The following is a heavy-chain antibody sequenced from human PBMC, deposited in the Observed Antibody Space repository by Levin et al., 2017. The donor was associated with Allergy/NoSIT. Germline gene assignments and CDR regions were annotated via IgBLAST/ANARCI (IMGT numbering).Heavy chain of an antibody. D-gene: IGHD6-13*01. CDR2: IYYSGST. CDR1: GGSISSYY. Sequence: SQTLSLTCTVSGGSISSYYWSWIRQPPGKGLEWIGYIYYSGSTNYNPSLKSRVTISVDTSKNQFSLKLSSVTAADTAVYYCARVRWYILDYWGQGTLVTVSS. CDR3: ARVRWYILDY. V-gene: IGHV4-59*01. J-gene: IGHJ4*02.